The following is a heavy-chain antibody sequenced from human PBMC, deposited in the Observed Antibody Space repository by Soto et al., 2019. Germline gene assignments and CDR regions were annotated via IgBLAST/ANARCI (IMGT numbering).Heavy chain of an antibody. CDR3: TTDDHCGGDCYWGNWFDP. J-gene: IGHJ5*02. CDR1: GFTFSNAW. V-gene: IGHV3-15*01. Sequence: GGSLRLSCAASGFTFSNAWMSWVRQAPGKGLEWVGRIKSKTDGGTTDYAAPVKGRFTISRDDSKNTLYLQMNSLKTEDTAVYYCTTDDHCGGDCYWGNWFDPWGQGTLVTVSS. CDR2: IKSKTDGGTT. D-gene: IGHD2-21*01.